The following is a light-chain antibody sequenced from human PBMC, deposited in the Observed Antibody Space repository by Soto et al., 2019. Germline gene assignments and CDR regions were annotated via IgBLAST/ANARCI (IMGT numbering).Light chain of an antibody. J-gene: IGKJ5*01. CDR3: QQYENLPT. CDR1: QTISSW. CDR2: DAS. Sequence: DIQMTQSPSTLSGSVGDRVTITCRASQTISSWLAWYQQKPGRAPKLLIYDASNVEAGVPSRFRGSGSGTDFTFTISRLQPEDIATYYCQQYENLPTFGQGTRLEIK. V-gene: IGKV1-33*01.